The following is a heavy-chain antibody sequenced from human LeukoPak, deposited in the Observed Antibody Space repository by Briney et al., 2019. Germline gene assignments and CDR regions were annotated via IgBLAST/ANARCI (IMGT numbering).Heavy chain of an antibody. Sequence: SETLSLTCAVYGGSFSGYYWSWIRQPPGKGLEWIGEINHGGSTNYNPSLKSRVTISVDTSKNQFSLKLSSVTAADTAVYYCARYGSGMHGMDVWGKGTTVTVSS. CDR3: ARYGSGMHGMDV. J-gene: IGHJ6*04. V-gene: IGHV4-34*01. CDR2: INHGGST. CDR1: GGSFSGYY. D-gene: IGHD3-10*01.